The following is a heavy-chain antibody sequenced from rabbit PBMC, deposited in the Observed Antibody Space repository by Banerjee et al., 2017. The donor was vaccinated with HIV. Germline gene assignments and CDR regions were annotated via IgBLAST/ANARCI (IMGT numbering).Heavy chain of an antibody. CDR1: GFTLSSYY. Sequence: EESGGGLVQPGGSLKLSCTASGFTLSSYYMNWVRQAPGKGLEWIGYIDPVFGITYYANWVNGRFSISRENAQNTVFLQMTSLTAADTATYFCARDGAGGSYFALWGPGTLVTVS. D-gene: IGHD8-1*01. V-gene: IGHV1S7*01. CDR3: ARDGAGGSYFAL. J-gene: IGHJ6*01. CDR2: IDPVFGIT.